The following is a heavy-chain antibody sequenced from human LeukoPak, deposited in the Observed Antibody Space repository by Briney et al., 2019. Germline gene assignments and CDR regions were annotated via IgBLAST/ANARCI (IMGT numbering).Heavy chain of an antibody. CDR2: IYSGGGT. CDR1: GFTVSSNY. J-gene: IGHJ4*02. V-gene: IGHV3-66*01. CDR3: ARDRRGTASFDY. D-gene: IGHD1-7*01. Sequence: GGSLRLSCAVSGFTVSSNYVNWVRQAPGKGLEWVSVIYSGGGTYYADSVKGRFTISRDNSKNTLYLQMNSLRAEDTAVYYCARDRRGTASFDYWGQGTLVTVSS.